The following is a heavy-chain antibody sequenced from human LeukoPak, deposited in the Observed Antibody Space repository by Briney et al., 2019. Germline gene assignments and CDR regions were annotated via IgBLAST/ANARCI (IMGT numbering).Heavy chain of an antibody. CDR2: IYGSGST. V-gene: IGHV4-4*07. Sequence: SETLSLTCTVSGGSIRSYWSWIRQPAGKGLEWIGRIYGSGSTDYNPSLKSRVTITVDTSKNQFSLKLSAVTAADTAVYYCARGQGYSYGYEWFDPWGQGTLVTVSS. CDR3: ARGQGYSYGYEWFDP. J-gene: IGHJ5*02. CDR1: GGSIRSY. D-gene: IGHD5-18*01.